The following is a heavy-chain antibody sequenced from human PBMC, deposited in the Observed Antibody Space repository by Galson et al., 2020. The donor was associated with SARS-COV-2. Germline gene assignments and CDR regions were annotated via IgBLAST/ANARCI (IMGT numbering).Heavy chain of an antibody. J-gene: IGHJ5*02. CDR1: GGSISSSSHY. V-gene: IGHV4-39*01. Sequence: SETLSLTCTVSGGSISSSSHYWGWLRQPPGKGLECVGFIYYSGSTFYNPSLKSRATISVDTSKNQFSLKLSSVTAADTAIYYCARRTYYGSGSTYWFDPWGQGTLVTVSS. CDR3: ARRTYYGSGSTYWFDP. D-gene: IGHD3-10*01. CDR2: IYYSGST.